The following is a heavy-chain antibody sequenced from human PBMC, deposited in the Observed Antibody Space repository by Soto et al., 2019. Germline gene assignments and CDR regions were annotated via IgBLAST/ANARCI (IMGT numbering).Heavy chain of an antibody. J-gene: IGHJ4*02. V-gene: IGHV4-59*01. CDR1: GGSISSYY. CDR2: IYYSGST. D-gene: IGHD3-3*01. Sequence: SETLSLTCTVSGGSISSYYWSWIRQPPGKGLEWIGYIYYSGSTNYNPSLKSRVTISVDTSKNQFSLKLSSVTAADTAVYYCARLRMAEWLSKYYFDYWGQGTLVTVSS. CDR3: ARLRMAEWLSKYYFDY.